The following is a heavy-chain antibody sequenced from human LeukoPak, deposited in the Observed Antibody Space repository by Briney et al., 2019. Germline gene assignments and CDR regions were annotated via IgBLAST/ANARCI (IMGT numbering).Heavy chain of an antibody. Sequence: GGSLRLSCAASGFIFSNYAMNWVRQGPGKGLEWVSSISNSGRGAYYADFVQGRFIISRDNSKSTVYLQMNSLRAEDTAIYFCAKDADFEYSTSPDHWGQGTLVTVSS. CDR1: GFIFSNYA. J-gene: IGHJ4*02. D-gene: IGHD2/OR15-2a*01. CDR2: ISNSGRGA. V-gene: IGHV3-23*01. CDR3: AKDADFEYSTSPDH.